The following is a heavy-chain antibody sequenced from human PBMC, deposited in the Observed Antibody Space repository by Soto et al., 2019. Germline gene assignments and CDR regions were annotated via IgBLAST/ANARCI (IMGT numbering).Heavy chain of an antibody. CDR1: GYTFTGYY. J-gene: IGHJ4*02. Sequence: QVQLVQSGAEVKKPGASVKVSCKASGYTFTGYYMHWVRQAPGQGLEWMGWINPNSGGTNYAQKFQGRVTMTRDMSISTAYMELSRLRSDDTAVYYCARDMGVVFWSGLGPYWGQGTLVTVSS. CDR2: INPNSGGT. CDR3: ARDMGVVFWSGLGPY. V-gene: IGHV1-2*02. D-gene: IGHD3-3*01.